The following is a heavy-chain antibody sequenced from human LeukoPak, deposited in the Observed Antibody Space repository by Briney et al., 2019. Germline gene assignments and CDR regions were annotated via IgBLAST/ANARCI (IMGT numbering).Heavy chain of an antibody. CDR3: ARHPPYYYGSGKAKNWFDP. J-gene: IGHJ5*02. CDR2: IYYSGRT. V-gene: IGHV4-59*08. Sequence: PSETLSLTCTVPGGSISSYYWSWIRQPPGRGLEWIGYIYYSGRTNYNPSLKSRVTISVDTSKHQFSLKLSSVTAADTAVYYCARHPPYYYGSGKAKNWFDPWGQGTLVTVSS. D-gene: IGHD3-10*01. CDR1: GGSISSYY.